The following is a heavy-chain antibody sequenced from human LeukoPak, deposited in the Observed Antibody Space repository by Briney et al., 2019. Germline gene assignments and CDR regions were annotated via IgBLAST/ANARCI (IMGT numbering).Heavy chain of an antibody. J-gene: IGHJ3*02. D-gene: IGHD1-7*01. CDR3: ARIKENYCDI. CDR1: GGSFSGCY. CDR2: INHSGST. Sequence: PSETLSLTCAVYGGSFSGCYWSWIRQPPGKGLEWIGEINHSGSTNYNPSLKSRVTMSVDTSKNQFSLRLSSVTAVDTAVYYCARIKENYCDIWGQGTMVTVSS. V-gene: IGHV4-34*01.